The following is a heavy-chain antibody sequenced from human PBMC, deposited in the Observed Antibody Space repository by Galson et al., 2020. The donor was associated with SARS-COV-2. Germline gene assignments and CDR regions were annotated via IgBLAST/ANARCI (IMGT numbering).Heavy chain of an antibody. D-gene: IGHD1-26*01. V-gene: IGHV1-8*01. CDR2: MNPNSGNT. CDR3: ARRLWWELDDAFDI. CDR1: GYTFTSYD. J-gene: IGHJ3*02. Sequence: ASVKVSCKASGYTFTSYDINWVRQATGQGLEWMGWMNPNSGNTGYAQKFQGRVTMTRNTSISTAYMELSSLRSEDTAVYYCARRLWWELDDAFDIWGQGTMVTVSS.